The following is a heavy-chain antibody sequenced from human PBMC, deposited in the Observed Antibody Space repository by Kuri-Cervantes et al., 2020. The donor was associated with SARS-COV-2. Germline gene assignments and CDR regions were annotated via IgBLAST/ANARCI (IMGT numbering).Heavy chain of an antibody. J-gene: IGHJ6*02. Sequence: GSLRLSCTVSGDSISSCCYYWGWIRQPPGKGLEWIGSIYYSGSTYYNPSLKSRVTISVDTSKNQFSLKLSSVTAADTAVYYCARRVPPWYDFWSGYYGMDVWGQGTTVTVSS. CDR3: ARRVPPWYDFWSGYYGMDV. CDR1: GDSISSCCYY. CDR2: IYYSGST. V-gene: IGHV4-39*01. D-gene: IGHD3-3*01.